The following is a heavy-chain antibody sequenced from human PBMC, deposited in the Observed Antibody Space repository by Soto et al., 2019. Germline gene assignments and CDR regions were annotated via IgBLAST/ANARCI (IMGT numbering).Heavy chain of an antibody. CDR1: GGTFSSYA. V-gene: IGHV1-69*13. D-gene: IGHD4-17*01. CDR2: IIPIFGTA. Sequence: ASVKVSCKASGGTFSSYAISWVRQAPGQGLEWMGGIIPIFGTANYAQKFQGRVTITADESTSTAYMELSSLRSEDTAVYYCARGGDYGDYDDYWGQGTLATVSS. CDR3: ARGGDYGDYDDY. J-gene: IGHJ4*02.